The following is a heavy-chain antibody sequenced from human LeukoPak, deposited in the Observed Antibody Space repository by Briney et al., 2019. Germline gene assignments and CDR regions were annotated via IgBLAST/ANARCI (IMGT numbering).Heavy chain of an antibody. V-gene: IGHV3-11*04. Sequence: GGSLRLSCAASGFTFSDYYMSWIRQAPGKGLEWVSYISSSGSTIYYADSVKGRFTISRDNAKNSLYLQMNSLRAEDTAVYYCARDLQDIVVVPAAIDYWGQGTLVTVSS. CDR3: ARDLQDIVVVPAAIDY. CDR1: GFTFSDYY. CDR2: ISSSGSTI. D-gene: IGHD2-2*01. J-gene: IGHJ4*02.